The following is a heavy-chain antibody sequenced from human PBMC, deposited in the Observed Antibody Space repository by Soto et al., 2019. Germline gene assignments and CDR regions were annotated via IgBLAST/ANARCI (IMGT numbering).Heavy chain of an antibody. Sequence: GGSLRLSCAASGFTFSNYGMSWVRQAPGKGLEWVSTISTSGGSTYYADSVKGRFTISRDNSKNTLYLQMNSLRAEDTAVYYCAKDGLGAYSYGSYYFDYWGQGTLVTVSS. CDR1: GFTFSNYG. CDR2: ISTSGGST. CDR3: AKDGLGAYSYGSYYFDY. V-gene: IGHV3-23*01. D-gene: IGHD5-18*01. J-gene: IGHJ4*01.